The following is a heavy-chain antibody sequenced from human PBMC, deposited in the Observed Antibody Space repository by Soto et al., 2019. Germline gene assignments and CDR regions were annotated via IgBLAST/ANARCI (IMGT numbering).Heavy chain of an antibody. D-gene: IGHD4-17*01. CDR3: ARGGKRYSDYSGSDY. CDR1: GGTFSSYA. J-gene: IGHJ4*02. Sequence: GDSVNVSCKASGGTFSSYAISWVRQAPGQGLEWMGGIIPIFGTANYAQKFQGRVTITADESTSTAYMELSSLRSEDTAVYYCARGGKRYSDYSGSDYWGKGTMVTVSS. V-gene: IGHV1-69*13. CDR2: IIPIFGTA.